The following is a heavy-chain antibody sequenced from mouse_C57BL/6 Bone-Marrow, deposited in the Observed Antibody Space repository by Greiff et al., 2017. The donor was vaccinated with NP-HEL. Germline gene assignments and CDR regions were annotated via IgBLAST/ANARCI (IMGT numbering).Heavy chain of an antibody. Sequence: QVQLQQPGAELVKPGASVKLSCKASGYTFTSYWMQWVKQRPGQGLEWIGEIDPSDSYTNYNQKFKGKATLTVDTSSSTAYMQLSSLTSEDSAVYYWANEGMDYWGQGTSVTVSS. V-gene: IGHV1-50*01. CDR2: IDPSDSYT. J-gene: IGHJ4*01. CDR1: GYTFTSYW. CDR3: ANEGMDY.